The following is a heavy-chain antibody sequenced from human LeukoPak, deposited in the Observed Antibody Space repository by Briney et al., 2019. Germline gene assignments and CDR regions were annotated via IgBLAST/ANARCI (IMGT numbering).Heavy chain of an antibody. J-gene: IGHJ4*02. Sequence: GGSLRLSCAASGFTFSRYSMNWVRQAPGKGLEWVSSISSSSYIYYADSVKGRFTISRDNAKNSLYLQMNSLKTEDTAVYYCTTQYSGSRLGEGPIDYWGQGTLVTVSS. CDR2: ISSSSYI. V-gene: IGHV3-21*03. CDR1: GFTFSRYS. CDR3: TTQYSGSRLGEGPIDY. D-gene: IGHD1-26*01.